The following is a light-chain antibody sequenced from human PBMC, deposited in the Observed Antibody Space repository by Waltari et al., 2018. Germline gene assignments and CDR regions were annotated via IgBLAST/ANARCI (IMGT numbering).Light chain of an antibody. CDR1: ALPKQY. Sequence: SYELTQPPSVSVSPGQTARITCSGDALPKQYAYWYRQKPAQAPVLVIYKDSERPSGIPGRFSGSSSGTTVTLTISGVQAEDEADYYCQSADSSGTIGVFGGGTKLTVL. CDR3: QSADSSGTIGV. V-gene: IGLV3-25*03. J-gene: IGLJ3*02. CDR2: KDS.